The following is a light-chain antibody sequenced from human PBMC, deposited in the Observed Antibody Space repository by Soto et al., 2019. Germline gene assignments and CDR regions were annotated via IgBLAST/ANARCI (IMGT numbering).Light chain of an antibody. Sequence: DIQMTQSPSSLSASVGDTVTITCRSSQTISSHLNWYQHKSGKAPKLLMYLASSLQGGVPSRFSGSGSGTDFTLTISSLQPEDFATYYCQQSYTTPITFGQGTRLEIK. J-gene: IGKJ5*01. CDR2: LAS. V-gene: IGKV1-39*01. CDR1: QTISSH. CDR3: QQSYTTPIT.